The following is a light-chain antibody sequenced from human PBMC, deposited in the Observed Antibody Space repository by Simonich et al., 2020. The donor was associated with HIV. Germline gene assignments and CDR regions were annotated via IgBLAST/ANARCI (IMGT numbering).Light chain of an antibody. CDR2: AAS. CDR1: QGISSY. V-gene: IGKV1-8*01. CDR3: QQYYSYPLT. Sequence: AIRMPQSHSSLSASIGARVTITCRAGQGISSYLAWYQQEAGKDPKLLIYAASTLQSGVPSRFSGSGSGTDFTLTISLQSEDSATYYCQQYYSYPLTFGGGTKVEIK. J-gene: IGKJ4*01.